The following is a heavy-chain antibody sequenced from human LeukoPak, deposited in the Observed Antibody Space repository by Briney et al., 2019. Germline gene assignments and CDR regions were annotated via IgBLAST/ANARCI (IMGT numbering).Heavy chain of an antibody. CDR1: GFTFSGYS. CDR3: ARDIVVVAAAN. Sequence: GGSLRLSCAASGFTFSGYSMNWVRQAPGKGLEWVSYISSSSTTIYYADSVKGRFTISRDNAKNSLYLQMNSLRAEDTAVYYCARDIVVVAAANWGQGTLVTVSS. V-gene: IGHV3-48*04. J-gene: IGHJ4*02. D-gene: IGHD2-2*01. CDR2: ISSSSTTI.